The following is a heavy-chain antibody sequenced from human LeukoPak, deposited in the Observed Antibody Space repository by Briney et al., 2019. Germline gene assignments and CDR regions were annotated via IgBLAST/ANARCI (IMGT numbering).Heavy chain of an antibody. J-gene: IGHJ4*02. CDR2: ISDSGGNT. Sequence: GGSLRLSCAASGFTFNTYAMSWVRQAPWERLQWVSGISDSGGNTYYADSVRGRFTISRDNSKNTLYLQMNSLRAEDTAVYYCARHRSPWLMDYWGQGTLVTVSS. CDR3: ARHRSPWLMDY. D-gene: IGHD2-8*01. V-gene: IGHV3-23*01. CDR1: GFTFNTYA.